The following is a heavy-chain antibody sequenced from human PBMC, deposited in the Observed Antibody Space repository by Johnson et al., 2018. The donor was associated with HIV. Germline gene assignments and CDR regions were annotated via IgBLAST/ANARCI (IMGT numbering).Heavy chain of an antibody. Sequence: VQLVESGGGVVQPGRSLRLSCAASGFTFSSYAMHWVRQAPGKGLAWVAVISYDGSNKYYAESVKGRFTISRDNSKNTLYLQMNSLRAEDTAVYYCARDFKDSSSWYGAFDIWGQGTMVTVSS. J-gene: IGHJ3*02. V-gene: IGHV3-30-3*01. CDR2: ISYDGSNK. CDR3: ARDFKDSSSWYGAFDI. CDR1: GFTFSSYA. D-gene: IGHD6-13*01.